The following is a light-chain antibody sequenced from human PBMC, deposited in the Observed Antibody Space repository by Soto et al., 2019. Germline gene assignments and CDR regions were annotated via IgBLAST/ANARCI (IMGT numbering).Light chain of an antibody. V-gene: IGKV1-5*03. J-gene: IGKJ2*01. CDR1: QTISSW. CDR3: QQYNSYPYT. Sequence: DIQMTQSPSTLSGSVGDRVTITCRASQTISSWLAWYQQKPGKAPKLLIYKASTLKSGVPAKFSGSGSGTDFTLTISSLQPEDFAIYYCQQYNSYPYTFGQGTKLEIK. CDR2: KAS.